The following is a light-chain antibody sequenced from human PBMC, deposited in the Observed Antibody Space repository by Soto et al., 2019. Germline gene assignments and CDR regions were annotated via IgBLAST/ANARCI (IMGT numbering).Light chain of an antibody. CDR1: NSNIGSNN. J-gene: IGLJ1*01. V-gene: IGLV1-44*01. CDR3: AAWDDSPNVFYV. CDR2: VND. Sequence: QSVLTQPPSVSGTPGQRVTISCSGSNSNIGSNNVNWYQQLPGTAPKLLICVNDQRPSGVPDRFSGSKSGNSASLTISGLQSEDDAEYYCAAWDDSPNVFYVFGSGTKLTVL.